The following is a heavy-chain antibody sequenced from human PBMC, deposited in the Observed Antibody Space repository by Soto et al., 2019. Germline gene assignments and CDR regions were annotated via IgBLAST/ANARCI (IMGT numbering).Heavy chain of an antibody. D-gene: IGHD3-10*01. V-gene: IGHV4-61*01. CDR2: IYYSGST. Sequence: SETLSLTCTVSGGSVSSGSYYWSWIRQPPGKGLEWIGYIYYSGSTNYNPSLKSRVTISVDTSKNQFSLKLSSVTAADTAVYYCARAESRSYYGSGSYYYWGQGTLVTVSS. CDR3: ARAESRSYYGSGSYYY. J-gene: IGHJ4*02. CDR1: GGSVSSGSYY.